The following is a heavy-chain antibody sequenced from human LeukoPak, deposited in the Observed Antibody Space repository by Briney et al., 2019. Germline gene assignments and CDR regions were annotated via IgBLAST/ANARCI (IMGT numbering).Heavy chain of an antibody. CDR3: AKGQELDDGVFDS. CDR1: GFTFRRIV. V-gene: IGHV3-23*01. J-gene: IGHJ4*02. CDR2: IRSNGATT. D-gene: IGHD1-1*01. Sequence: PGGSLRLSCTASGFTFRRIVLPWVRQAPGKGLEWVSTIRSNGATTYNADSVEGRFTISRDNSKNTLFLQMNSLRVEDTAIYYCAKGQELDDGVFDSWGQGTLVTVSS.